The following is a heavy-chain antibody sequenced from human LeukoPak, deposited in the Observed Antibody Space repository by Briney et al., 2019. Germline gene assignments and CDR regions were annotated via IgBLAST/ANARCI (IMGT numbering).Heavy chain of an antibody. D-gene: IGHD3-10*01. V-gene: IGHV3-33*01. J-gene: IGHJ5*02. Sequence: GGSLRLSCAASGFSYSNHGMHWVRQAPGKRLEWVAVIWDDGNNKRYANSVNGRFTISRDNSENTLYLQMNGLTAEDTAMYYCARDSYQDYYGRFDPWGQGTLVIVSS. CDR2: IWDDGNNK. CDR1: GFSYSNHG. CDR3: ARDSYQDYYGRFDP.